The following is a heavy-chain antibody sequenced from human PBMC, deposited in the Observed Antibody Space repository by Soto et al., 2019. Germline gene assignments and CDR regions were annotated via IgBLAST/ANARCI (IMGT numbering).Heavy chain of an antibody. J-gene: IGHJ6*02. CDR3: ARDYDTSRGDWAYDGIAV. CDR2: IYYGGTT. V-gene: IGHV3-66*01. D-gene: IGHD3-9*01. Sequence: EVQLVESGGGLVQPGGSLRISCAASGLTVSTNYMSWVRQAPGKGLEWVSIIYYGGTTYYADSVKGRFTISRDDPNTTLYIHMHSLRAEDTAVYYCARDYDTSRGDWAYDGIAVWGQGTTVTVAS. CDR1: GLTVSTNY.